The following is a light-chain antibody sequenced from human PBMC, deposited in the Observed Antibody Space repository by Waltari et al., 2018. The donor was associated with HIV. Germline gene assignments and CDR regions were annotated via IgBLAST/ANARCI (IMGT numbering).Light chain of an antibody. CDR3: AAWDDSLSGPHVV. CDR2: RNN. V-gene: IGLV1-47*01. Sequence: QSVLTQPPSASGTPGQRVTISCHGSSSNIGSNYVSWYQQPPGTTPKLLIYRNNQRPSGVPDRFSGSKSGTSASLAISGLRSEDEADYYCAAWDDSLSGPHVVFGGGTKLTVL. J-gene: IGLJ2*01. CDR1: SSNIGSNY.